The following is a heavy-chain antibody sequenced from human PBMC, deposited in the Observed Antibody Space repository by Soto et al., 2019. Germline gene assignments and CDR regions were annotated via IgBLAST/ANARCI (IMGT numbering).Heavy chain of an antibody. V-gene: IGHV1-46*03. CDR2: MNPSGGST. Sequence: ASVKVSCKASGYTFTSYYINWVRQAPGQGLEWMGRMNPSGGSTSYAQKFQGRVTMTRDTSTSTAYMELSSLRSEDTAVYYCAREQPIWDTGFDYWGQGTLVTVSS. CDR1: GYTFTSYY. J-gene: IGHJ4*02. CDR3: AREQPIWDTGFDY. D-gene: IGHD1-1*01.